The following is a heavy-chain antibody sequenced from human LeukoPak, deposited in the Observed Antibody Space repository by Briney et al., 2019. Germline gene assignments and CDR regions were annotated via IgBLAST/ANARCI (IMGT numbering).Heavy chain of an antibody. CDR1: GFTFSNAW. CDR3: ARDKWLTTTHYFDY. V-gene: IGHV3-21*01. CDR2: ISSSSSYI. D-gene: IGHD4-11*01. Sequence: PGGSLRLSCAASGFTFSNAWMSWVRQAPGKGLEWVSSISSSSSYIYYADSVKGRFTISRDNAKNSVYLQMNSLRAEDTAVYYCARDKWLTTTHYFDYWGQGTLVTVSS. J-gene: IGHJ4*02.